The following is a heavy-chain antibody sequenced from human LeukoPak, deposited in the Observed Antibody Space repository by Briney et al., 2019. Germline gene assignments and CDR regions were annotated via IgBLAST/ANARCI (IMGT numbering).Heavy chain of an antibody. Sequence: ASETLSLTCAVSGVAISRGGYAWNWIRQPPGKGLEWIAYIYHSGTTYYNPSLKSRATISVDTSKNQFSLKLRSVTAADTAVYYCARTTEGGYTSDYFYYYYMDVWGKGTTVTISS. D-gene: IGHD5-18*01. CDR3: ARTTEGGYTSDYFYYYYMDV. CDR1: GVAISRGGYA. J-gene: IGHJ6*03. CDR2: IYHSGTT. V-gene: IGHV4-30-4*07.